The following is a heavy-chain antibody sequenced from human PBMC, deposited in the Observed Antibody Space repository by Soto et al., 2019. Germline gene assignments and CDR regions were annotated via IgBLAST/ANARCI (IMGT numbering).Heavy chain of an antibody. CDR1: GYTFNSYA. V-gene: IGHV1-3*01. J-gene: IGHJ6*02. Sequence: GASVKVSCKASGYTFNSYAMHWVRQAPGQRLEWMGWINAGNGNTKYSQKFQGRVTITRDTSASTAYMELSSLRSEDTAVYYCALEAGIPYYYYGMDVWGQGTTVTVSS. D-gene: IGHD6-13*01. CDR2: INAGNGNT. CDR3: ALEAGIPYYYYGMDV.